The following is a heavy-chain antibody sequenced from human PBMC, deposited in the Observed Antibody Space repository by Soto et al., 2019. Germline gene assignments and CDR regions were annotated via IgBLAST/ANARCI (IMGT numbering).Heavy chain of an antibody. D-gene: IGHD6-19*01. CDR2: ISSSSSYT. V-gene: IGHV3-11*05. J-gene: IGHJ4*02. Sequence: QVQLVESGGGLVKPGGSLRLSCAVSGFTFSDYYMSWIRQAPGKGLEWISYISSSSSYTNYADSVKGRFTISRDNAKNSLYLQMNSLRAEDTAVYYCARERAYSSGWYDFDYWGQGTLVTVSP. CDR3: ARERAYSSGWYDFDY. CDR1: GFTFSDYY.